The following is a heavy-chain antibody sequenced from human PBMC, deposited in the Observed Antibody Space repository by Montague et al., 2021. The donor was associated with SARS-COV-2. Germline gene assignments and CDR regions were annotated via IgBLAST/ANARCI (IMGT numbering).Heavy chain of an antibody. CDR2: IYYSGST. J-gene: IGHJ6*02. V-gene: IGHV4-59*01. CDR1: GGSISSNH. D-gene: IGHD3-3*01. Sequence: SETLSLTCTVSGGSISSNHWSWIRQPPGKGLEWIGYIYYSGSTNYNPSLKSRVTISVDTSKNQFSLKLSSVTAADTAVYYCARVVRYYDFWSGYTEYYYYGMDVWGQGTTVTVSS. CDR3: ARVVRYYDFWSGYTEYYYYGMDV.